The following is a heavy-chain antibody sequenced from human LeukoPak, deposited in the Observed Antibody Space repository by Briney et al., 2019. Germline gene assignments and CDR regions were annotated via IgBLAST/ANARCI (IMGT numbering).Heavy chain of an antibody. V-gene: IGHV1-46*01. CDR3: ARAVEALAVTTYFQX. CDR2: INPSGGST. CDR1: GYTFTSYY. D-gene: IGHD4-17*01. Sequence: ASVKVSCKASGYTFTSYYMHWVRQAPGQGLEWMGIINPSGGSTSYAQKFQGRVTMTRDTSTSTVYMELSSLRSEDTAVYYCARAVEALAVTTYFQXWGQGTLVTVX. J-gene: IGHJ1*01.